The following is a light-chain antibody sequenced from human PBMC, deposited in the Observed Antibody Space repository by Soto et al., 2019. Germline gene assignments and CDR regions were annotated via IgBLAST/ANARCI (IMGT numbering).Light chain of an antibody. Sequence: DIVMTQSPDSLAVSLGERATINCKSSQSVLYSSNNKNYLAWYQQKPGQPPRLLIYWASTRESGVPDRFSGSGSGTDFTLTISSLQAEDVAVYYCQQYYNTAAFGQGTKVGIK. V-gene: IGKV4-1*01. CDR2: WAS. CDR1: QSVLYSSNNKNY. J-gene: IGKJ1*01. CDR3: QQYYNTAA.